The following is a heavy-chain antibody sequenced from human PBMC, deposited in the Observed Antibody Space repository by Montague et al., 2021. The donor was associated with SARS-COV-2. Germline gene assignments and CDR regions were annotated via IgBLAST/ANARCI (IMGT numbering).Heavy chain of an antibody. CDR3: AKSPSGWWLFDY. V-gene: IGHV3-23*01. CDR2: ISGSGGTT. D-gene: IGHD6-19*01. J-gene: IGHJ4*02. Sequence: SLILSCAASGFTFSSYAMSWVRQAPVKGLEWVSAISGSGGTTWYXDSVKGRFTISRDNSKNTLYLQMNSLRAEDTAVYYCAKSPSGWWLFDYWGQGTLVTVSS. CDR1: GFTFSSYA.